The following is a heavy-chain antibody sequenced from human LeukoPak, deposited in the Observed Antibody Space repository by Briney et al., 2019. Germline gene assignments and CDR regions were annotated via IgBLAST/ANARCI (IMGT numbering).Heavy chain of an antibody. D-gene: IGHD3-10*01. CDR2: IKPDGSEK. J-gene: IGHJ4*02. CDR1: GFIFSGYW. Sequence: GGSLRLSCAAPGFIFSGYWMSWVRQAPGKGLEWVANIKPDGSEKYYVDSVKGRFTISRDNAKNSLYLQMNSLRAEDTAVYYCARVLGDNGYGSGYFDYWGQGTLAIVSS. V-gene: IGHV3-7*01. CDR3: ARVLGDNGYGSGYFDY.